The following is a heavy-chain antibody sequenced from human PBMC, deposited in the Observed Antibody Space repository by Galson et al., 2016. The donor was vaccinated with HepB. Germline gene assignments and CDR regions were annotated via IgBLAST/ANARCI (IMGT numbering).Heavy chain of an antibody. Sequence: SLRLSCAASGFNFNIYAMYWVRQAPGKGLEWVAVISYDGTNKYYADSVRGRVTISRDNSKNTLYLQVNSLRAADTAVYYCSRDNQQGNYFKGVLDYWGQGTLVTVSS. V-gene: IGHV3-30*04. J-gene: IGHJ4*02. CDR3: SRDNQQGNYFKGVLDY. CDR2: ISYDGTNK. CDR1: GFNFNIYA. D-gene: IGHD1-7*01.